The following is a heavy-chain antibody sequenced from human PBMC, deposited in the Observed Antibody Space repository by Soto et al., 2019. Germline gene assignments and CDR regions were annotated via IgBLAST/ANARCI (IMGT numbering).Heavy chain of an antibody. CDR3: ARDRYFYDSRGYYRTLDS. CDR2: IFHSGIT. D-gene: IGHD3-22*01. Sequence: SETLSLTCTISGDSFSNHYLTWMRQSPGKGLEWIGYIFHSGITDYNPSVKSRVTISIDKSRNLFSLNLTSVTAADTAVYYCARDRYFYDSRGYYRTLDSWGQGTLVTVSS. CDR1: GDSFSNHY. J-gene: IGHJ5*01. V-gene: IGHV4-59*11.